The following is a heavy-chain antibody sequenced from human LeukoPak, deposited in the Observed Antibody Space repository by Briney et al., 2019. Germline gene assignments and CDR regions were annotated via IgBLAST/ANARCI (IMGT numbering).Heavy chain of an antibody. Sequence: SEPLSLTCGVSGGSMSSSSYYWGWIRQPPGKGLEWIGSIYYSGSTYYHPSLKSRVTISVDSSKNQCSLKLSSVTAADTAVYYCARHGTVTHRFDYWGQGTLVIVSS. CDR1: GGSMSSSSYY. CDR2: IYYSGST. J-gene: IGHJ4*02. CDR3: ARHGTVTHRFDY. D-gene: IGHD4-17*01. V-gene: IGHV4-39*01.